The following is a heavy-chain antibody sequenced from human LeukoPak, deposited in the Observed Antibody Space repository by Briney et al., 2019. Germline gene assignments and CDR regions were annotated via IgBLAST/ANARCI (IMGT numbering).Heavy chain of an antibody. V-gene: IGHV3-7*03. CDR3: AKDIRIYGSGSYFP. J-gene: IGHJ5*02. CDR1: GFTFSSYW. CDR2: IKQDGSEK. Sequence: GGSLRLSCAASGFTFSSYWMSWVRQAPGKGLEWVANIKQDGSEKYYVDSVKGRFTISRDNAKNSLYLQMNSLRAEDTALYYCAKDIRIYGSGSYFPWGQGTLVTVSS. D-gene: IGHD3-10*01.